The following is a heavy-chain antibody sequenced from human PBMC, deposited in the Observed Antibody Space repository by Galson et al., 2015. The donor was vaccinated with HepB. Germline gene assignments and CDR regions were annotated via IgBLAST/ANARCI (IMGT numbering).Heavy chain of an antibody. V-gene: IGHV7-4-1*02. CDR1: GYTFTSYA. CDR2: INTNTGNP. D-gene: IGHD3-9*01. Sequence: SVKVSCKASGYTFTSYAMNWVRQAPGQGLEWMGWINTNTGNPTYAQGFTGRFVFSLDTSVSTAYLQISSLKAEDTAVYYCARDTPTVKYYDILTGYSVDAFDIWGQGTMVTVSS. J-gene: IGHJ3*02. CDR3: ARDTPTVKYYDILTGYSVDAFDI.